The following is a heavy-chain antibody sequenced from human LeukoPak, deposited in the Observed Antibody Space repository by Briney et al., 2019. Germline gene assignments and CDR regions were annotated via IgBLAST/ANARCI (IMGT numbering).Heavy chain of an antibody. D-gene: IGHD1-26*01. V-gene: IGHV3-21*01. Sequence: GGSLRLSCAASGFTFSTYSMNWVRQAPGKGLEWVSSISSSNGNRFYADSVKGRFTISRDNAKSSLYLQMNSLRDEDTAVYYCARDPYSGNYGDYYYYYMDVWGKGITVTISS. J-gene: IGHJ6*03. CDR3: ARDPYSGNYGDYYYYYMDV. CDR2: ISSSNGNR. CDR1: GFTFSTYS.